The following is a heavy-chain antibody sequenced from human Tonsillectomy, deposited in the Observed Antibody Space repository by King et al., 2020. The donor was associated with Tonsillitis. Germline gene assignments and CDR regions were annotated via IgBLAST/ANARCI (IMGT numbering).Heavy chain of an antibody. V-gene: IGHV3-15*07. D-gene: IGHD3-10*01. J-gene: IGHJ4*02. Sequence: VQLVESGGGLVKPGGSLRLSCAASGFTFSNAWMNWVRQAPGKGLEWVGRIKSKTDGGTTDYSAPVKGRFAISRDDSKNTRYLQMNSLKTEDTAVFYCTTDVSYGSGSLTIDYWGQGTLVTVSS. CDR3: TTDVSYGSGSLTIDY. CDR2: IKSKTDGGTT. CDR1: GFTFSNAW.